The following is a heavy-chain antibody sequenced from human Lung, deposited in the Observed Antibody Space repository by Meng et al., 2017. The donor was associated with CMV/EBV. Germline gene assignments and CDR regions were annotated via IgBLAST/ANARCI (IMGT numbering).Heavy chain of an antibody. Sequence: QVQRVQSGAEVKKPGASVEVSCKASVYTLTTVGINWVRQAPGQGLEWMGWINAYNGDTNYAQTLQGRVTMTTDTSTSTAYMELRSLRSDDTAVYYCARVEVGITSGDYWGQGTLVTVSS. V-gene: IGHV1-18*01. CDR1: VYTLTTVG. D-gene: IGHD1-26*01. CDR3: ARVEVGITSGDY. CDR2: INAYNGDT. J-gene: IGHJ4*02.